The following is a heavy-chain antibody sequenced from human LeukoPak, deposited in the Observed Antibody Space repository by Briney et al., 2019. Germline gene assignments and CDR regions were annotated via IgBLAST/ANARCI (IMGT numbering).Heavy chain of an antibody. J-gene: IGHJ4*02. CDR2: IKSKTDGGTT. CDR3: ATDWH. V-gene: IGHV3-15*01. Sequence: GGSLRLSCAASGFTFSTYGMSWVRQAPGKGLEWVGRIKSKTDGGTTDFAAPVKGRFTISRDDSENMLYLQMNSLKIEDTAVYYCATDWHWGQGILVTISS. CDR1: GFTFSTYG.